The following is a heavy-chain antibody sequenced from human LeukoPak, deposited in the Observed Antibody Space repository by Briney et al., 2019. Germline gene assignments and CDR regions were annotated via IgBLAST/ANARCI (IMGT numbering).Heavy chain of an antibody. CDR2: IIPIFGTA. CDR3: ARDGCTSCYPHYYYYYMDV. Sequence: ASVKVSCKASGGTFSSYAISWVRQAPGQGLEWMGGIIPIFGTANYAQKFQGRVTITTDESTSTAYMELSSLRSEDTAVYYCARDGCTSCYPHYYYYYMDVWGKGTTVTVSS. CDR1: GGTFSSYA. V-gene: IGHV1-69*05. D-gene: IGHD2-2*01. J-gene: IGHJ6*03.